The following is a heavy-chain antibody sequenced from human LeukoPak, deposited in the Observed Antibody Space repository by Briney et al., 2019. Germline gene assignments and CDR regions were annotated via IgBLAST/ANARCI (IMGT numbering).Heavy chain of an antibody. V-gene: IGHV1-69*05. Sequence: GASVKVSCKASGGTFSSYAISWVRQAPGQGLEWMGGIIPIFGTANSAQKSQGRLTITTDESTRTAYMELSSLRSEDTAVYYCAREVHIPLWFGESDHGPRFDPWGQGTLVTVSS. CDR1: GGTFSSYA. CDR2: IIPIFGTA. CDR3: AREVHIPLWFGESDHGPRFDP. J-gene: IGHJ5*02. D-gene: IGHD3-10*01.